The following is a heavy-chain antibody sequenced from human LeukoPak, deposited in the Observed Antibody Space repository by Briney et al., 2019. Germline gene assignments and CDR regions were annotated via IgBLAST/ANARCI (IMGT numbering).Heavy chain of an antibody. D-gene: IGHD6-13*01. V-gene: IGHV3-30*18. CDR2: ISYDGSNK. CDR3: AKMQLVPGGDY. J-gene: IGHJ4*02. CDR1: GFTFSSYG. Sequence: PGGSLRLSCAASGFTFSSYGMHWVRQAPGKGLEWVAVISYDGSNKYYADSVKGRFTISRDNSKNTLYLQMNSLRAEDTAVYYCAKMQLVPGGDYWGQGTLVTVSS.